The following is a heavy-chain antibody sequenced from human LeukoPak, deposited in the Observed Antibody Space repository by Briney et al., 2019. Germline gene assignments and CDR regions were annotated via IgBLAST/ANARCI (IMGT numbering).Heavy chain of an antibody. V-gene: IGHV4-39*01. Sequence: SETLSLTCTVSGGSISRSSYYWGWIRQPPGKGLEWIGTIYYSGSTNYNPSLKSPVTISVDTSKNQFSLKLSSVTAADAAVYYCARLSNYFVIDYWGQGTLVTVSS. CDR3: ARLSNYFVIDY. J-gene: IGHJ4*02. D-gene: IGHD4-11*01. CDR2: IYYSGST. CDR1: GGSISRSSYY.